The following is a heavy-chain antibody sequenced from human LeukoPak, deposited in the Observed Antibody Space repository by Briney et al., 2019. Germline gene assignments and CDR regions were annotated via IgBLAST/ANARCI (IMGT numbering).Heavy chain of an antibody. J-gene: IGHJ4*02. CDR1: GFTFSTYV. D-gene: IGHD5-18*01. CDR2: ISVGAEYI. Sequence: GGSLRLSCAASGFTFSTYVMNWFRQAPGRGLEWVSTISVGAEYIFYADSVKGRFTISRDDSNNALYLQIHSLRAEDTALYYCARHGYSYVGRNGEWYWGQGTLVTVSS. CDR3: ARHGYSYVGRNGEWY. V-gene: IGHV3-23*01.